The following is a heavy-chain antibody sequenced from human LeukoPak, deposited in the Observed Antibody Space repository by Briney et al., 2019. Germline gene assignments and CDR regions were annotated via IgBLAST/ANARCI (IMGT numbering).Heavy chain of an antibody. D-gene: IGHD6-13*01. J-gene: IGHJ6*02. V-gene: IGHV3-9*01. Sequence: PGGSLRLSCAASGFTFDDYAMHWVRQAPGKGLEWVSGISWNSGSIGYADSVKGRFTISRDNAKNSLYLQMNSLRAEDTALYYCAKDISQAAAGGYYYYGMDVWGQGTTVTVSS. CDR1: GFTFDDYA. CDR2: ISWNSGSI. CDR3: AKDISQAAAGGYYYYGMDV.